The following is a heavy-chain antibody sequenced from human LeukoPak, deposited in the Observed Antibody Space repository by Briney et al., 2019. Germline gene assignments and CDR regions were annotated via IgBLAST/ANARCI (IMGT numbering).Heavy chain of an antibody. Sequence: SETLSLTCTVSGGSISSYYWSWIRKPPGKGLEWIGYIYYSGSPNYNPSLKSRVTISVDTSKNQFSLKLSSVTAADTAVYYCARGGIRFDPWGQGTLVTVSS. J-gene: IGHJ5*02. CDR2: IYYSGSP. CDR1: GGSISSYY. CDR3: ARGGIRFDP. D-gene: IGHD2-15*01. V-gene: IGHV4-59*01.